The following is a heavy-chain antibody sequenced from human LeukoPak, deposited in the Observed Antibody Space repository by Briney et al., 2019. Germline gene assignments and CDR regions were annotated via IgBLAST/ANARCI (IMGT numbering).Heavy chain of an antibody. J-gene: IGHJ4*02. V-gene: IGHV3-21*06. CDR3: ARGPYSSNWYVDY. CDR2: ISSSKSYI. D-gene: IGHD6-13*01. CDR1: GFTFNTYS. Sequence: GGSLRLSRAASGFTFNTYSMNWVRQAPGKGLEWVSSISSSKSYIYYADSVKGRFTISRDSAKNSLYLQMNSLRAEDTAVYYCARGPYSSNWYVDYWGQGTLVTVAS.